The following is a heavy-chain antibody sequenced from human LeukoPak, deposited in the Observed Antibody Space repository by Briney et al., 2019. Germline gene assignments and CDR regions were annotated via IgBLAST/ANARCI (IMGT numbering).Heavy chain of an antibody. D-gene: IGHD5-18*01. CDR2: IYYSGST. J-gene: IGHJ4*02. V-gene: IGHV4-39*07. CDR1: GGSISSSSSNY. CDR3: ARYSVDTAMAD. Sequence: SETLSLTCTVSGGSISSSSSNYWGWIRQPPGKGLEWIGSIYYSGSTYYNPSLKSRVTISVDTSKNQFSLKLSSVTAADTAVYYCARYSVDTAMADWGQGTLVTVSS.